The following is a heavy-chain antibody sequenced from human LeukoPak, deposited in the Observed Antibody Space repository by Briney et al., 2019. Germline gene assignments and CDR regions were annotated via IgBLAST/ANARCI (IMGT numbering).Heavy chain of an antibody. Sequence: PSETLSLTCAVYSGSFSGYYWNWIRQPPGKGLEWIGEINYSESTNYNPSLKSRVTISVDTSKNQFSLKLTSVTAADTAVYYCARGWTYYDSSGYYYVWFDPWGQGTLVTVSS. CDR3: ARGWTYYDSSGYYYVWFDP. CDR1: SGSFSGYY. D-gene: IGHD3-22*01. V-gene: IGHV4-34*01. J-gene: IGHJ5*02. CDR2: INYSEST.